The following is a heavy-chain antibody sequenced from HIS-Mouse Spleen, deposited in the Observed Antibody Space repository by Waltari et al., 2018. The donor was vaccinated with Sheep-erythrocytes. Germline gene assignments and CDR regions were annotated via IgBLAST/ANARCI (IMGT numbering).Heavy chain of an antibody. D-gene: IGHD1-26*01. V-gene: IGHV1-69*04. J-gene: IGHJ4*02. CDR3: AQTGATTPHFDY. CDR2: IIPTLGIA. CDR1: GGTFSSYA. Sequence: QVQLVQSGAEVKKPGSSVKVSCKASGGTFSSYAISWVRQAPGQGLEWMGRIIPTLGIANYAQKFRGRVTITADKSTGTAYMELSSLRSEDTAVYYCAQTGATTPHFDYWGQGTLVTVSS.